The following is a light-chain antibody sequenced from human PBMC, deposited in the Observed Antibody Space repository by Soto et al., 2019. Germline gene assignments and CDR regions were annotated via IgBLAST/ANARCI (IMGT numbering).Light chain of an antibody. CDR1: SGSIASGY. Sequence: NFMLTQPHSVSESPGKTVTISCTGSSGSIASGYVQWYQQRPGSAPTTLIYEDNQRPAGVPERFSGSIDSSSNSASLTISGLRPEDEADYYCQSSDGNNMVFGGGTKLTVL. V-gene: IGLV6-57*02. J-gene: IGLJ2*01. CDR2: EDN. CDR3: QSSDGNNMV.